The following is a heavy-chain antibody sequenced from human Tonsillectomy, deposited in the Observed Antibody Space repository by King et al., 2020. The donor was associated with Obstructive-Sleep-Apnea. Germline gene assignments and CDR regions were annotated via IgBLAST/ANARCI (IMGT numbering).Heavy chain of an antibody. Sequence: VQLVESGGGLVKPGGSLRLSCAASGFTFSNAWMSWVRQAPGKGLEWVGRIKSKTDGGTTDYAAPVKGRFTISRDDSKNTLYLQMNSLKTEDTAVHYCTTDNCSGGSCYSPGGYYYYYGMDVWGQGTTVTVSS. CDR1: GFTFSNAW. D-gene: IGHD2-15*01. CDR2: IKSKTDGGTT. J-gene: IGHJ6*02. CDR3: TTDNCSGGSCYSPGGYYYYYGMDV. V-gene: IGHV3-15*01.